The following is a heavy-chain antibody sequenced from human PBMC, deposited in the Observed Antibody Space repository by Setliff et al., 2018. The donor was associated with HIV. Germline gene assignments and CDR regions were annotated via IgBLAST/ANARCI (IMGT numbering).Heavy chain of an antibody. D-gene: IGHD2-21*02. CDR1: GGSISSSSYY. V-gene: IGHV4-39*01. CDR3: ARHYGAVKSVVTVVAKYFPH. Sequence: SETLSLTCTVSGGSISSSSYYWGCIRQPPGKGLEWIGSIYYTGSANYNPSLKSRVTMSVDTSKNQFSLKLTSVTAADTAVYYCARHYGAVKSVVTVVAKYFPHWGQGTLVTVSS. J-gene: IGHJ1*01. CDR2: IYYTGSA.